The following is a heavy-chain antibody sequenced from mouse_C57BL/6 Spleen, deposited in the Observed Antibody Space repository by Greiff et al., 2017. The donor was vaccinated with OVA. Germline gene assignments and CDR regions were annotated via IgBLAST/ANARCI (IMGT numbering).Heavy chain of an antibody. CDR1: GYTFTDYN. J-gene: IGHJ1*03. CDR2: INPNNGGT. D-gene: IGHD1-1*01. CDR3: ARFYGSSFYWYFDV. V-gene: IGHV1-18*01. Sequence: EVKLVESGPELVKPGASVKIPCKASGYTFTDYNMDWVKQSHGKSLEWIGDINPNNGGTIYNQKFKGKATLTVDKSSSTAYMELRSLTSEDTAVYYCARFYGSSFYWYFDVWGTGTTVTVSS.